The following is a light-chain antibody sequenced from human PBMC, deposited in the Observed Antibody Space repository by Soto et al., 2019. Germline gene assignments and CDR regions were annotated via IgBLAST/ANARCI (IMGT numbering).Light chain of an antibody. CDR1: QSVSSN. CDR3: QQYNNWPYT. J-gene: IGKJ2*01. Sequence: EIVMTQSPATLSVSPGERATLSCRASQSVSSNLAWYQQKPGQDPRRLIYGASTRATGIPARLSGSRSVTEFTITISSLQYEDFAVYYCQQYNNWPYTFGQGTKLEIK. V-gene: IGKV3-15*01. CDR2: GAS.